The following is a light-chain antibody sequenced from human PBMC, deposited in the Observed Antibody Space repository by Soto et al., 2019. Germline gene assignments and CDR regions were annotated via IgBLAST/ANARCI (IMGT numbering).Light chain of an antibody. J-gene: IGKJ1*01. V-gene: IGKV3-20*01. CDR3: PQYNKWPRT. Sequence: EIVLTQYPGTLSLSPVKRATLSCRASHVVSSSYLAWYQHKPGQAPRLIIYTASSRATGIPDRFSGSGSGTEFTLTISSLQSEDFAVYYCPQYNKWPRTFGQGTKVDIK. CDR2: TAS. CDR1: HVVSSSY.